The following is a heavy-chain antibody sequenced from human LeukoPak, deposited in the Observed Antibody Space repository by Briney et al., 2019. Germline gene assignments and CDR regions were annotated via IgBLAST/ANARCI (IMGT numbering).Heavy chain of an antibody. V-gene: IGHV4-61*01. CDR3: ARSRYSSGWCYFDY. Sequence: SETLSLTCTVSGGSVNSRYHYWSCVRQPPGKGLEWFGYIYYSGSTNYNPSLKSRVTILIDTCKNQFSLNLRSVTAADTAMYYCARSRYSSGWCYFDYWGQGTLVTVSS. CDR2: IYYSGST. CDR1: GGSVNSRYHY. J-gene: IGHJ4*02. D-gene: IGHD6-19*01.